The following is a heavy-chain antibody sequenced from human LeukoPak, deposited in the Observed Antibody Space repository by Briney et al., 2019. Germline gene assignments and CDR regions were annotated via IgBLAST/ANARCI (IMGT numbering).Heavy chain of an antibody. CDR2: ISGSGGST. Sequence: GGSLRLSCAASGFTFSSYAMSWVRQAPGKGLEWVSAISGSGGSTYYADSVKGRFTIFRDNSKNTLYLQMNSLRAEDTAVYYCAKGIAPHDYGDLNYFDYWGQGTLVTVSS. V-gene: IGHV3-23*01. D-gene: IGHD4-17*01. J-gene: IGHJ4*02. CDR3: AKGIAPHDYGDLNYFDY. CDR1: GFTFSSYA.